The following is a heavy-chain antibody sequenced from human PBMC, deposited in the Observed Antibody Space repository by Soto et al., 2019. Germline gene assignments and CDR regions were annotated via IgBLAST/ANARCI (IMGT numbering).Heavy chain of an antibody. CDR2: IRSSSGNI. J-gene: IGHJ3*02. D-gene: IGHD1-26*01. V-gene: IGHV3-21*01. CDR3: ATPGPIVGAAGAFDI. Sequence: GGSLRLSCAASGFTFSSYSMNWVRQPPGKGREWVSSIRSSSGNIYYADSVKGRFTISRDNAKNSLYLQMNSLSAEDTAVYYCATPGPIVGAAGAFDIWGQGTMVTVSS. CDR1: GFTFSSYS.